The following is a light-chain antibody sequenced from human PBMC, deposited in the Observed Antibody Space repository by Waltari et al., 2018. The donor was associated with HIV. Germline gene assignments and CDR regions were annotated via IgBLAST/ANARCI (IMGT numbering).Light chain of an antibody. CDR2: SAS. V-gene: IGKV1-9*01. Sequence: DIRLTQSPSLLSASVGDRVSFTCRSSQDISTNLAWFQQKPGKVPNLLISSASTLHVGGPSRFSGSGSGTEFTLTIDVLQPEDFATYYCLQLSNFPFTFGPGTKLAIK. CDR1: QDISTN. CDR3: LQLSNFPFT. J-gene: IGKJ2*01.